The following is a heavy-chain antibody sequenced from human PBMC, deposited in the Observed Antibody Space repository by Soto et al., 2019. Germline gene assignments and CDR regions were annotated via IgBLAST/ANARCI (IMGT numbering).Heavy chain of an antibody. CDR2: IHHGGNI. CDR1: GDSIISTNW. D-gene: IGHD2-2*01. CDR3: ARVRQYCSSTYCYQDP. J-gene: IGHJ5*02. Sequence: SETLSLTCAVSGDSIISTNWWQWVRQSPDKGLEWIGEIHHGGNINYNPSLKSRVTISMDKSKNQIALKLSAGTAADTAVYYFARVRQYCSSTYCYQDPWRQGTRGAVAS. V-gene: IGHV4-4*02.